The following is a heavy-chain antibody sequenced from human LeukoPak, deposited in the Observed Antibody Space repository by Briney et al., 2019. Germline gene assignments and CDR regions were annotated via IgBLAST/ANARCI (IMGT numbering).Heavy chain of an antibody. Sequence: PGGSLRLSCAASGLTFSDYGMNWVRQAPGKGLGWVSSISGSGSTIYYADSVKGRFTISRDNAKNSLYLQMNSLRAEDTAVYYCARDGLRYFDWLSRHGWFDPWGRGTLVTVSS. D-gene: IGHD3-9*01. CDR2: ISGSGSTI. CDR3: ARDGLRYFDWLSRHGWFDP. V-gene: IGHV3-48*04. CDR1: GLTFSDYG. J-gene: IGHJ5*02.